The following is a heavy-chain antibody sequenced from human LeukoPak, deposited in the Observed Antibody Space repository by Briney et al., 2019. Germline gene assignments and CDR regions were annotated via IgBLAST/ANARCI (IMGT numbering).Heavy chain of an antibody. J-gene: IGHJ3*02. V-gene: IGHV4-61*02. D-gene: IGHD2-2*01. CDR1: GGSISSGSYY. CDR3: ARDCSSTSCVDAFDI. CDR2: IYTSGST. Sequence: PSETLSLTCTVSGGSISSGSYYWSWIRQPAGKGLEWIGRIYTSGSTNYNPSLKSRVTISVDTSKNQFSLKLSSVTAADTAVYYCARDCSSTSCVDAFDIWGQGTMVIVSS.